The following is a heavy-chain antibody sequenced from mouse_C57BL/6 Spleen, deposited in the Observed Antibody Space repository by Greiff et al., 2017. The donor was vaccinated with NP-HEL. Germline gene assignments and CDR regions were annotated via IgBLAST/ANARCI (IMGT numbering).Heavy chain of an antibody. D-gene: IGHD2-14*01. J-gene: IGHJ4*01. CDR2: ISYDGSN. CDR1: GYSITSGYY. CDR3: ARAEYDGTDYAMDY. Sequence: ESGPGLVKPSQSLSLTCSVTGYSITSGYYWNWIRQFPGNKLEWMGYISYDGSNNYNPSLKNRISITRDTSKNQFFLKLNSVTTEDTATYYCARAEYDGTDYAMDYWGQGTSVTVSA. V-gene: IGHV3-6*01.